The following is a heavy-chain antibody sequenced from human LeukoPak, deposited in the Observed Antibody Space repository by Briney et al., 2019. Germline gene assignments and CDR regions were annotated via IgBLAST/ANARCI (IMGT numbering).Heavy chain of an antibody. CDR1: GDSVSSNSPA. CDR2: TYYKSKWYN. CDR3: ARGSSSWSFDY. D-gene: IGHD6-13*01. Sequence: SHTLSLTCAISGDSVSSNSPAWPWIRQSPSRGLEWLGRTYYKSKWYNDYAVSVKSRMTINPDTSKNQFSLQLNSVTPEDTAVYYCARGSSSWSFDYWGQGTLVTVSS. V-gene: IGHV6-1*01. J-gene: IGHJ4*02.